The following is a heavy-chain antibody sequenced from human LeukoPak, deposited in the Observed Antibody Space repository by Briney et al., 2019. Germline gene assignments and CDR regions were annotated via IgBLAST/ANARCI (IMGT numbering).Heavy chain of an antibody. J-gene: IGHJ4*02. CDR1: GFTLSSNY. V-gene: IGHV3-53*01. Sequence: GGSLRLSCAASGFTLSSNYMSWVRQAPGKGLEGGSVIYSGGSTYYADSVNGRFTISRDNSKNTLYLQMNSLRAEDTAVYYCARGLRYSSGWCQFDYWGQGTLVTVSS. CDR2: IYSGGST. D-gene: IGHD6-19*01. CDR3: ARGLRYSSGWCQFDY.